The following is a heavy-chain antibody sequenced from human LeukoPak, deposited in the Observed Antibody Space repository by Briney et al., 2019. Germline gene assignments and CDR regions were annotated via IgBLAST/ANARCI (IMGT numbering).Heavy chain of an antibody. Sequence: ASVKVSCKASGYTFTGYYMHWVRQAPGRGLEWMGWINPNSGGTNYAQKFQGRVTMTRDTSISTAYMELSRLRSDDTAVYYCALAAAGANWFDPWGQGTLVTVSS. CDR1: GYTFTGYY. D-gene: IGHD6-13*01. V-gene: IGHV1-2*02. CDR2: INPNSGGT. CDR3: ALAAAGANWFDP. J-gene: IGHJ5*02.